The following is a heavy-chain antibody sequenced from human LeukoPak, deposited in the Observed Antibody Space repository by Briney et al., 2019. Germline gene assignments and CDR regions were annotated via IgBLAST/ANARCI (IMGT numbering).Heavy chain of an antibody. D-gene: IGHD3-22*01. Sequence: ASVKVSCKASGYTFDNYGISWVRQAPGQGLEWMGWISAYNGNTYYAQNLQGRVTMTTDTSTSTAYMELRSLRSDDTAVYYCARGTMIVVDPADYWGQGTLVTVSS. CDR2: ISAYNGNT. CDR3: ARGTMIVVDPADY. J-gene: IGHJ4*02. CDR1: GYTFDNYG. V-gene: IGHV1-18*01.